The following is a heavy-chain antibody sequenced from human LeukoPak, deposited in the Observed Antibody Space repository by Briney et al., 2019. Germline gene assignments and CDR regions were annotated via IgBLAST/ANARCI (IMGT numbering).Heavy chain of an antibody. J-gene: IGHJ3*02. CDR3: ARSNTYYDSSVVNAFDI. D-gene: IGHD3-22*01. CDR2: ISGSGGST. Sequence: QSGGSLRLSCAASGFTFSSYSMNWVRQAPGKGLEWVSAISGSGGSTYYADSVKGRFTISRDNPKNTLYLQMNSLRAEDTAVYYCARSNTYYDSSVVNAFDIWGQGTMVTVSS. V-gene: IGHV3-23*01. CDR1: GFTFSSYS.